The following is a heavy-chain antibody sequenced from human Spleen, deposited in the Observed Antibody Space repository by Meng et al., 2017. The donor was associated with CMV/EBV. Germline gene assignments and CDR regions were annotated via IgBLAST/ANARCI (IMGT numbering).Heavy chain of an antibody. J-gene: IGHJ4*02. D-gene: IGHD1-7*01. CDR3: ARGNWNYGSRDY. CDR1: GGSISSYY. Sequence: SETLSLTCTVSGGSISSYYWSWIRQPPGKGLEWIGEINHSGSTNYNPSLKSRVTISVDTSKNQFSLKLSSVTAADTAVYYCARGNWNYGSRDYWGQGTLVTVSS. V-gene: IGHV4-34*01. CDR2: INHSGST.